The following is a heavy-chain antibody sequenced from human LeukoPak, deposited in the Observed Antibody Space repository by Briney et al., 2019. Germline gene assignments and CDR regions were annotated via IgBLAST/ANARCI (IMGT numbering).Heavy chain of an antibody. CDR3: ARTALRGNYDSSGYYYGNIDY. D-gene: IGHD3-22*01. J-gene: IGHJ4*02. V-gene: IGHV1-69*05. CDR2: IIPIFGTA. CDR1: GGTFSSYA. Sequence: ASVKVSCKASGGTFSSYAISWVRQPPGQGLEWMGGIIPIFGTANYALKFQGRVMITTDESTSTAYMELSSLRSEDTAVYYCARTALRGNYDSSGYYYGNIDYWGQGTLVTVSS.